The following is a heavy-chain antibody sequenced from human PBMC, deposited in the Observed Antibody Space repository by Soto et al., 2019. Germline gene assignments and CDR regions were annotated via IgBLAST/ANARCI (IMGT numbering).Heavy chain of an antibody. CDR2: ISNTGGGT. CDR1: GVTCDNYA. V-gene: IGHV3-23*01. Sequence: GAAGVTCDNYAMNCILQAPGMGLEWVATISNTGGGTYYADSVKGRFTISRDNSKNTLYLQMSSLRVEDTAVYYCAKDRLAGNFDYRGQGTQVTVSS. J-gene: IGHJ4*02. CDR3: AKDRLAGNFDY.